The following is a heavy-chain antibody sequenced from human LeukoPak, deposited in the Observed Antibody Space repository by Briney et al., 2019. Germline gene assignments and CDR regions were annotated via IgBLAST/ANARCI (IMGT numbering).Heavy chain of an antibody. D-gene: IGHD3-10*01. CDR2: INSDGSDT. Sequence: GGSLRLSCAASGFTFSSYWMHWVRQAPGKGLVWVSRINSDGSDTSYADSVKGRFTISRDNAKNTLCLQMNTLRAEDTAVYYCARDLTWGYGSGSYPDYWGQGTLVTVSS. J-gene: IGHJ4*02. CDR3: ARDLTWGYGSGSYPDY. CDR1: GFTFSSYW. V-gene: IGHV3-74*01.